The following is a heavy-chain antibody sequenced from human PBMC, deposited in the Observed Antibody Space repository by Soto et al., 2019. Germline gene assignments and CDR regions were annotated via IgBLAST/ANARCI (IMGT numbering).Heavy chain of an antibody. CDR1: GFTFGDYP. CDR3: ARDYFPGYSSGWYLSYYFDY. CDR2: IRSKAYGETT. D-gene: IGHD6-19*01. J-gene: IGHJ4*02. V-gene: IGHV3-49*03. Sequence: GGSLRLSCSSSGFTFGDYPMSWFRQAPGKGLEWVAFIRSKAYGETTQYAASVKGRFTISRDDSKNTLYLQMNSLRAEDTAVYYCARDYFPGYSSGWYLSYYFDYWGQGTLVTVSS.